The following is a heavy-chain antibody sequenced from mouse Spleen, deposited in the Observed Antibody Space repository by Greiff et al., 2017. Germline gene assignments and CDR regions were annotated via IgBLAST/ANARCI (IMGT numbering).Heavy chain of an antibody. CDR2: IYPRVGST. D-gene: IGHD2-4*01. J-gene: IGHJ1*01. Sequence: VKLLESDAALVKPGASVKISCKVSGYTFPDPPIHWMKQRPEQGLEWIGYIYPRVGSTKYNEKFKGKATLTADKSSSTAYMQLNSLTSEDSAVYFCARGNDYVWYFDVWGAETTVTVSS. V-gene: IGHV1-78*01. CDR1: GYTFPDPP. CDR3: ARGNDYVWYFDV.